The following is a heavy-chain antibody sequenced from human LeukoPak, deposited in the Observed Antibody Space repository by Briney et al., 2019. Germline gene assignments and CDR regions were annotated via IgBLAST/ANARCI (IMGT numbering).Heavy chain of an antibody. J-gene: IGHJ4*02. CDR3: ASSGPGGYSGYDLPTT. D-gene: IGHD5-12*01. V-gene: IGHV3-21*01. Sequence: GGSLRLSCAASGFTFSSYEMNWVRQAPGKGLEWVSSISSSSSYIYYADSVKGRFTISRDNAKNSLYLQMNSLRAEDTAVYYCASSGPGGYSGYDLPTTWGQGTLVTVSS. CDR1: GFTFSSYE. CDR2: ISSSSSYI.